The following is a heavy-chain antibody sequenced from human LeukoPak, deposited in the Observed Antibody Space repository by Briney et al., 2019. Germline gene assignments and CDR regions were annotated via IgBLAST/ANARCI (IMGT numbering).Heavy chain of an antibody. Sequence: ASVKVSCKASGYTFTSYGISWVRQAPGQGLERMGWISAYNGNTNYAQKLQGRVTMTTDTSTSTAYMELRSLRSDDTAVYYCARVVLGSAMVNWFDPWGQGTLVTVSS. J-gene: IGHJ5*02. CDR1: GYTFTSYG. CDR2: ISAYNGNT. CDR3: ARVVLGSAMVNWFDP. V-gene: IGHV1-18*01. D-gene: IGHD5-18*01.